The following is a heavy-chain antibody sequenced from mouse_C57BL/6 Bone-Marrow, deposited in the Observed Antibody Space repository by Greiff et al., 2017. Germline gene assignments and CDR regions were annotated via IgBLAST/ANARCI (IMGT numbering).Heavy chain of an antibody. CDR2: IDPSDSYT. J-gene: IGHJ4*01. D-gene: IGHD1-1*01. CDR1: GYTFTSYW. V-gene: IGHV1-59*01. Sequence: VQLQQPGAELVRPGTSVKLSCKASGYTFTSYWMNWVKQRPGQGLEWIGVIDPSDSYTNYNQKFKGKDTLTVDTSSSTAYMQLSSLTSEDSAVXYWARGGFYYDGSRSYYYSMDYWGQGTSVTVSS. CDR3: ARGGFYYDGSRSYYYSMDY.